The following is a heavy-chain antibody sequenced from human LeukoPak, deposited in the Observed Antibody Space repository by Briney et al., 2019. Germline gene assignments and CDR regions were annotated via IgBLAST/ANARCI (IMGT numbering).Heavy chain of an antibody. Sequence: PSETLSLTCTVSGGSISTYYWSWIRQPPGKGLEWIGEINHSGSTNYNPSLKSRVTISVDTSKNQFSLKLNSVTAADTAVYYCARDRVLDATFYKYYALDVWGQGTTVTVSS. V-gene: IGHV4-34*01. D-gene: IGHD2/OR15-2a*01. J-gene: IGHJ6*02. CDR2: INHSGST. CDR3: ARDRVLDATFYKYYALDV. CDR1: GGSISTYY.